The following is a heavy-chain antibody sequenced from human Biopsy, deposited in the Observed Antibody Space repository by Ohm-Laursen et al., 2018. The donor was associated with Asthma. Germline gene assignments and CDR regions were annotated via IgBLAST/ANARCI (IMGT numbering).Heavy chain of an antibody. J-gene: IGHJ4*02. CDR2: ISFDGSNK. D-gene: IGHD1-26*01. CDR3: AKDVFPGWELRRGPDY. V-gene: IGHV3-30*18. Sequence: SLRLSCAASGFTFSNYGMHWVRQAPGKGLDWVAVISFDGSNKNYTDSVKGRFTISRDNSRNTLHLQMNSLRAEDTAVYYCAKDVFPGWELRRGPDYWGQGSLVSVSS. CDR1: GFTFSNYG.